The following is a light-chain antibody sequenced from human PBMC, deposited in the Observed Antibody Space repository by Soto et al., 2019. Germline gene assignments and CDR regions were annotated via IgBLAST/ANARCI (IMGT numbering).Light chain of an antibody. J-gene: IGLJ1*01. CDR2: EVS. CDR1: RGEVGGYNY. Sequence: QAALTEAPSASGSPGESVTICCAGTRGEVGGYNYVSWYKQHPGKAPKVIIYEVSKRPAGVPDRFSGSKSGSTASLTVSGLQAEDEADYYCSSYAVTNIFVFGPGTKVTVL. V-gene: IGLV2-8*01. CDR3: SSYAVTNIFV.